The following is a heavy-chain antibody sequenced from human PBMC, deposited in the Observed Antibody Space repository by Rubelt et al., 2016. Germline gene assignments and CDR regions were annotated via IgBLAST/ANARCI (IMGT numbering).Heavy chain of an antibody. CDR1: GYTFTSYA. CDR2: INAGNGNT. CDR3: ARGDIVVVVAASNPLDY. V-gene: IGHV1-3*01. J-gene: IGHJ4*02. Sequence: QVQLVQSGAEVKKPGASVKVSCKASGYTFTSYAMHWVRQAPGQRLEWMGWINAGNGNTKYSQKFQGRVNITRDTSASTAYMELSSLRSEDTAVYYCARGDIVVVVAASNPLDYWGQGTLVTVSS. D-gene: IGHD2-15*01.